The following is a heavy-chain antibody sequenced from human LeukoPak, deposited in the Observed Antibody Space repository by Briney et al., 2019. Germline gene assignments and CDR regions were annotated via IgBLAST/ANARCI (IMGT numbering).Heavy chain of an antibody. CDR3: ARDNTVTTSLDFDY. V-gene: IGHV3-7*01. J-gene: IGHJ4*02. CDR1: GLTFSRDW. Sequence: GGSLRLSCEGFGLTFSRDWMSWVRQAPGKGLEWVANIKQDGGETYYGDSVKGRFTISRDNAKNSLYLQMRSLRAEDTAVYYCARDNTVTTSLDFDYWGQGTLVTVSS. CDR2: IKQDGGET. D-gene: IGHD4-11*01.